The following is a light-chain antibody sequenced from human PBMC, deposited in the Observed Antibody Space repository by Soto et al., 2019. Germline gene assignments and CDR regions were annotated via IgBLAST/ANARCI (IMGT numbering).Light chain of an antibody. CDR3: SSYAGSNMGV. V-gene: IGLV2-8*01. J-gene: IGLJ1*01. CDR2: EVT. CDR1: SSDVGGYKF. Sequence: QSALTQPPSASGSPGQSVTISCTGTSSDVGGYKFVSWYQQHPGKAPKLLIYEVTQRPSGVPDRFSGSKSGNTASLTVSGLQAEEDADYYCSSYAGSNMGVFGTGTKVTVL.